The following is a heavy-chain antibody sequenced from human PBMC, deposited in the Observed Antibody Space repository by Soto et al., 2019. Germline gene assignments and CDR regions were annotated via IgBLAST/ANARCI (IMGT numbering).Heavy chain of an antibody. J-gene: IGHJ4*02. CDR2: IIPIFGTA. V-gene: IGHV1-69*13. Sequence: VASVKVSCKASGGTFSSYAISWVRQAPGQGLEWMGGIIPIFGTANYAQKFQGRVTITADESTSTAYMELSSLRSEDTAVYYCARTPDNLKGPFDYLVQRTLVPVSP. CDR1: GGTFSSYA. CDR3: ARTPDNLKGPFDY.